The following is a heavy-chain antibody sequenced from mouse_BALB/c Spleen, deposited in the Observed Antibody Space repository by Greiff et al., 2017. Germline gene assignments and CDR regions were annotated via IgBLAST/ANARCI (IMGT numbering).Heavy chain of an antibody. V-gene: IGHV1-15*01. CDR1: GYTFTDYE. CDR2: IDPETGGT. CDR3: TRGGLRRYAMDY. Sequence: QVQLKESGAELVRPGASVTLSCKASGYTFTDYEMHWVKQTPVHGLEWIGAIDPETGGTAYNQKFKGKATLTADKSSSTAYMELRSLTSEDSAVYYCTRGGLRRYAMDYWGQGTSVTVSS. J-gene: IGHJ4*01. D-gene: IGHD2-4*01.